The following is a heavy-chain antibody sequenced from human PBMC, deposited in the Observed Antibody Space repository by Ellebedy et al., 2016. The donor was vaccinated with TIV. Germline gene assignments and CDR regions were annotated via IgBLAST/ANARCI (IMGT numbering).Heavy chain of an antibody. V-gene: IGHV1-8*02. CDR1: GYTFTNYG. J-gene: IGHJ4*02. CDR3: ARAVASIGGSVY. Sequence: ASVKVSCKASGYTFTNYGINWVRQATGQGLEWMGWMNPNSGNTGYAQKFQGRVTMTRNTSISTAYMELSSLRSEDTAVYFCARAVASIGGSVYWGQGTLVTVSS. D-gene: IGHD6-19*01. CDR2: MNPNSGNT.